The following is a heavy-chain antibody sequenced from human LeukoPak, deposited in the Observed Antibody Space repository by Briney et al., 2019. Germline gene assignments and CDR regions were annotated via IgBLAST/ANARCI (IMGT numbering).Heavy chain of an antibody. CDR2: VDPEDGET. CDR1: GYTFTDYY. Sequence: GASVKISCKVSGYTFTDYYMHLVQQAPGKGLEWMGLVDPEDGETIYAEKFQGRVTITADTSTDTAYMELSSLRSEDTAVYDCATASIAAAGTVFSSHYSWGQGSLVTVSS. V-gene: IGHV1-69-2*01. CDR3: ATASIAAAGTVFSSHYS. J-gene: IGHJ4*02. D-gene: IGHD6-13*01.